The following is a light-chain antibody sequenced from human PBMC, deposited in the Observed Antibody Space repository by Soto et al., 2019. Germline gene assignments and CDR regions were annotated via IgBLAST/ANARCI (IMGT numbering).Light chain of an antibody. CDR2: GNS. V-gene: IGLV1-40*01. J-gene: IGLJ2*01. CDR3: QSYDSSLNGVV. Sequence: QSVLTQPPSVSGAPGQRVTISCTGSSSNIGAGYDVHWYQQLPGTAPKVLIYGNSNRPSGVPDRFSGSKSGTSASLAITGLQADEEADYYCQSYDSSLNGVVFGGGTKLTFL. CDR1: SSNIGAGYD.